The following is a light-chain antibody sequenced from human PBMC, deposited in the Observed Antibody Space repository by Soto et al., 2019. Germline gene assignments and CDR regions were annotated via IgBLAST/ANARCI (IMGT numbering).Light chain of an antibody. J-gene: IGKJ1*01. CDR3: QHYGSSPWT. Sequence: EIVLTQSPGTLSLSPGERATLSCRASQSVSSYYLAWYQQKPGQAPRLLIYGASNRATGIQDRLSGGVSGTDFTLNISRLEPEDFAMYYCQHYGSSPWTFGQGTKVEIK. V-gene: IGKV3-20*01. CDR1: QSVSSYY. CDR2: GAS.